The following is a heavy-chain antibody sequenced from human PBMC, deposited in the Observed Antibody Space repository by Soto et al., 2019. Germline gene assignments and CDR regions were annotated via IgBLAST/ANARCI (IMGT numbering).Heavy chain of an antibody. CDR1: GGSISSYY. CDR3: ARRYGGNFDY. V-gene: IGHV4-59*01. D-gene: IGHD3-16*01. J-gene: IGHJ4*02. Sequence: QVQLQESGPGLVKPSETLSLTCTVSGGSISSYYWSWIRQPPGKGLEWIGYIYYSGRTNYNPSLKSRVTLSVDTSKNQFSLNLSSVSAADTAVYYCARRYGGNFDYWGQGTLVTVSS. CDR2: IYYSGRT.